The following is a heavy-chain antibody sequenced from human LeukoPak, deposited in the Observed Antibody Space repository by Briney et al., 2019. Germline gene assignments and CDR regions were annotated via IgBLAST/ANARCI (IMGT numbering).Heavy chain of an antibody. CDR1: GFTFSNAW. Sequence: PGGSLILSCAASGFTFSNAWMSWVRQAPGKGLEWVGRIKSKTDGGTTDYAAPVKGRFTISRDDSKNTLYLQMNSLKTEDTAVYYCWCSGGSCRFDYWGQGTLVTVSS. CDR3: WCSGGSCRFDY. J-gene: IGHJ4*02. CDR2: IKSKTDGGTT. D-gene: IGHD2-15*01. V-gene: IGHV3-15*01.